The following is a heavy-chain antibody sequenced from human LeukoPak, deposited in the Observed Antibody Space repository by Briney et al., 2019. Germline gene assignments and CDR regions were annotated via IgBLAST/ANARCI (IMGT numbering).Heavy chain of an antibody. V-gene: IGHV3-23*01. D-gene: IGHD3-16*01. CDR2: ISGSGGRT. Sequence: GGSLRLSCAASGFTLNNYAMNWVRQAPGKGLEWVSAISGSGGRTYYADSVKGRFTISRDNSKNTLYLQMNSLRAEDTAVYHCATTQPGGSYRDLTYWGQGALVTVSS. CDR3: ATTQPGGSYRDLTY. J-gene: IGHJ4*02. CDR1: GFTLNNYA.